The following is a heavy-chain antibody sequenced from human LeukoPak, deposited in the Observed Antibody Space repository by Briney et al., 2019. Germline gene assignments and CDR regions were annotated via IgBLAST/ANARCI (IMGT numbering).Heavy chain of an antibody. V-gene: IGHV3-48*02. J-gene: IGHJ3*02. CDR1: GFTFSDYS. CDR2: SSSTSSPI. D-gene: IGHD5-24*01. Sequence: GGSLRLSCATSGFTFSDYSMKWVRQAPGKGLERVAYSSSTSSPIHYAGSVKGRFTISRDNAKNLLFLQMNSLRDEDTAVYYCARPRDGYNYGAFDIWGQGTMVTVSS. CDR3: ARPRDGYNYGAFDI.